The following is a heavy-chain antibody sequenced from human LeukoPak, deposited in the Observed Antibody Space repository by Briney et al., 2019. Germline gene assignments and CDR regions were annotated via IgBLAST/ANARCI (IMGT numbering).Heavy chain of an antibody. J-gene: IGHJ4*02. CDR3: ARDVATVTGSFHY. V-gene: IGHV3-53*01. CDR2: IYRGDST. Sequence: GGSLRLSCAASGFTVTVNSMSWVRQAPGKGLEWVSVIYRGDSTYYADSVKGRFTISRDNSKNTLYLQMNSLRAEDTAVYYCARDVATVTGSFHYWGQGTLVTVSS. D-gene: IGHD4-17*01. CDR1: GFTVTVNS.